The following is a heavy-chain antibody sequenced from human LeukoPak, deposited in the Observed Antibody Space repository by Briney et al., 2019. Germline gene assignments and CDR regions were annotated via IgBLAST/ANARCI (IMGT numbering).Heavy chain of an antibody. CDR2: SYYSGST. D-gene: IGHD1-26*01. V-gene: IGHV4-30-4*08. J-gene: IGHJ4*02. CDR3: ARGRRPWELLLFADGSFDY. Sequence: KTSETLSLTCTVSGGSISSGDYYWSWIRQPPGKGLEWIGCSYYSGSTYYNPSLKSRVTISVDTSKNQFYLKMSSVTAADTAVYYCARGRRPWELLLFADGSFDYWGQGTLVTVSS. CDR1: GGSISSGDYY.